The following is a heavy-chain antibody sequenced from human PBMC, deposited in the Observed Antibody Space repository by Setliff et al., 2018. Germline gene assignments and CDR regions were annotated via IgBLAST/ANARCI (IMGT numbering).Heavy chain of an antibody. J-gene: IGHJ4*02. V-gene: IGHV4-39*01. CDR1: GGSISSSSYY. CDR3: ARLSPGGVPIDY. Sequence: PSETLSLTCTVSGGSISSSSYYWGWIRQPPGKGLEWIGSIYYSGSTYYNPSLKSRVTISVDTSKNQFSLKLSSVTAADTAVYYCARLSPGGVPIDYWGQGTLVTVSS. CDR2: IYYSGST. D-gene: IGHD2-2*01.